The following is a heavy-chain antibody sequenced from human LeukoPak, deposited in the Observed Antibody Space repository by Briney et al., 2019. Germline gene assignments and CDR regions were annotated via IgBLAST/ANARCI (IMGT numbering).Heavy chain of an antibody. D-gene: IGHD3-10*01. CDR3: ARGVLLWFGELPTQPDY. CDR2: ISSSSSYI. J-gene: IGHJ4*02. V-gene: IGHV3-21*01. Sequence: GGSLRLSCAASGFTFSSYSMNWVRQAPGKGLEWVSSISSSSSYIYYADSVKGRFTTSRDNAKNSLYLQMNSLRAEDTAVYYCARGVLLWFGELPTQPDYWGQGTLVAVSS. CDR1: GFTFSSYS.